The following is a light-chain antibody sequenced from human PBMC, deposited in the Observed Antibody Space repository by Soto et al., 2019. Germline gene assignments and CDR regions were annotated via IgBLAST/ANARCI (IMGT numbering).Light chain of an antibody. CDR1: QGINNW. CDR3: QQSHSYPWT. Sequence: DIQMTQSTFTLSASVGDRVTITCRASQGINNWLAWYQQKPGKAPNLLMYAASTLESGVPSRFSVSGSGTEFTLTISSQQPDDFATYYCQQSHSYPWTFGQATNLESK. J-gene: IGKJ1*01. CDR2: AAS. V-gene: IGKV1-5*01.